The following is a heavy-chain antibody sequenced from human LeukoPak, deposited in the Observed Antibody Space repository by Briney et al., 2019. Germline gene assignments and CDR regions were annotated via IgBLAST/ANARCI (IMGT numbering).Heavy chain of an antibody. D-gene: IGHD6-13*01. CDR2: IIPIFGTA. Sequence: SVKVSCKASGGTFSSYAISWVRQAPGQGLEWMGGIIPIFGTANYAQKFQGRVTMTTDTSTKTAYMELRNLTSDDAAVYFCAREGSSWGGWFDPWGQGTQVIVSS. J-gene: IGHJ5*02. CDR3: AREGSSWGGWFDP. CDR1: GGTFSSYA. V-gene: IGHV1-69*05.